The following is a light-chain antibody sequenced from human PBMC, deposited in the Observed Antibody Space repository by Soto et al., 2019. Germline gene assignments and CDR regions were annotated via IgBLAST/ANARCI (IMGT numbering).Light chain of an antibody. CDR1: QSVTANY. Sequence: EVVLTQSPGTVSLSPGERATLSCRASQSVTANYLAWYQQKPGQAPRLLIYAASSRATGTPDRFSGSGSRTDFTLSISRLEPEVYAMYYCQRYGSSVTWTFGQGTKVEIK. CDR3: QRYGSSVTWT. V-gene: IGKV3-20*01. CDR2: AAS. J-gene: IGKJ1*01.